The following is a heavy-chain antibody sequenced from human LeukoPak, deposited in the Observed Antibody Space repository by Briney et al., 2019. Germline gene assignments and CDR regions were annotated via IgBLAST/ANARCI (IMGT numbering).Heavy chain of an antibody. CDR2: IDNIGST. D-gene: IGHD6-13*01. CDR1: GGSISSSSYN. V-gene: IGHV4-39*01. J-gene: IGHJ5*02. Sequence: SETLSLTCTVSGGSISSSSYNWAWIRQPPGKGLEWIGNIDNIGSTYYNPSLQSRVTISVDKSKDQLSLKLNSVTVTDTAIYYCARPPGIAAAWFDPWGQGTLVTVSS. CDR3: ARPPGIAAAWFDP.